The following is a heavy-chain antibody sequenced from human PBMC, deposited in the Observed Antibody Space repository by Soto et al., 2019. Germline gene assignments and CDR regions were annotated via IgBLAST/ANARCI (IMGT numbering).Heavy chain of an antibody. Sequence: ASVKVSCKASGYTFTGYYIHWVRQAPGQGLEWMGWINPNSGGTNYAQKFQGWVTMTRDTSISTAYMELSRLRSDDTAVYYCARGAAVIAAAGIWFDPWGQGTLVTV. CDR1: GYTFTGYY. J-gene: IGHJ5*02. CDR2: INPNSGGT. V-gene: IGHV1-2*04. CDR3: ARGAAVIAAAGIWFDP. D-gene: IGHD6-13*01.